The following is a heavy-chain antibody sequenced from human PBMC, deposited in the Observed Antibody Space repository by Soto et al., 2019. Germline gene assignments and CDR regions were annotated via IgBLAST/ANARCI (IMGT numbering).Heavy chain of an antibody. Sequence: SETLSLTCTVSGDPINADYWWSWIWQPAGKGLEWIGRVQAYETTNYNPSLKSRVTMSLDTSKNQVSLKLRAVTAADTAVYYCAKGAGPPWFDPWGQGTLVTVSS. J-gene: IGHJ5*02. CDR1: GDPINADY. CDR2: VQAYETT. V-gene: IGHV4-4*07. CDR3: AKGAGPPWFDP.